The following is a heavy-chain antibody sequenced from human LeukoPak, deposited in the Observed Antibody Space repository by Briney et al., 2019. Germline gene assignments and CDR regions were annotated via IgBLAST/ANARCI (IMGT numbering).Heavy chain of an antibody. CDR2: IYPGDSDT. CDR1: GYNFTIYW. J-gene: IGHJ4*02. V-gene: IGHV5-51*01. CDR3: ARILYSYGYFDY. Sequence: GESLKISCKGSGYNFTIYWIGWVRQMPGKGLEWMGTIYPGDSDTRYSPSFQGQVTISADKSISTAYLQWSSLKASDTAIYYCARILYSYGYFDYWGQGTLVTVSS. D-gene: IGHD5-18*01.